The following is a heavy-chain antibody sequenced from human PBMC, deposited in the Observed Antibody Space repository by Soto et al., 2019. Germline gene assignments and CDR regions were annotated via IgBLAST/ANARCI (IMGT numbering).Heavy chain of an antibody. CDR1: GGSISSGGYY. CDR3: ARSFYDSSGYRPRSFGY. CDR2: IYYSGST. J-gene: IGHJ4*02. D-gene: IGHD3-22*01. V-gene: IGHV4-31*03. Sequence: QVQLQESGPGLVKPSQTLSLTCTVSGGSISSGGYYWSWIRQHPGKGLEWIGYIYYSGSTYYNPSLKSRVTISVDTSKNQFSLKLSSVTAADTAVYYCARSFYDSSGYRPRSFGYWGQGTLVTVSS.